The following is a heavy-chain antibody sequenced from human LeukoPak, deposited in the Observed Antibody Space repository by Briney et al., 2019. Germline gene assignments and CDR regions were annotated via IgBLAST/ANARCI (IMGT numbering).Heavy chain of an antibody. CDR3: AKDGAARRDHFDY. D-gene: IGHD6-6*01. CDR1: GFTFSTFG. Sequence: GGSLRLSCAASGFTFSTFGIHWVRQAPGKGLEWVAFIRYDGGNKDYTDSVKGRFTISRDNSKNTLYLQMNSLRPEDTAVYYCAKDGAARRDHFDYWGQGTLVTVSS. J-gene: IGHJ4*02. V-gene: IGHV3-30*02. CDR2: IRYDGGNK.